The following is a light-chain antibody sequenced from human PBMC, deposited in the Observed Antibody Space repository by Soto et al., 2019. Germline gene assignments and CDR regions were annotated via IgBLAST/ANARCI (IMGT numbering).Light chain of an antibody. V-gene: IGKV1-39*01. Sequence: DIQVTQSPLSLSASVGDRVTITCRASQSISTYLNWYQQKPGKAPKLLIYGASSLQSGVPSRFSGRGSVTDFTLTISSLQPEDFATYHCQQSFTTPWTFGQGTKVEIK. CDR3: QQSFTTPWT. J-gene: IGKJ1*01. CDR1: QSISTY. CDR2: GAS.